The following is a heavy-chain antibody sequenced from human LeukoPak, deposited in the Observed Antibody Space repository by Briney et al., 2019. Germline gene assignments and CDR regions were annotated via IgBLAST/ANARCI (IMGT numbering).Heavy chain of an antibody. CDR3: ATDFTYYYDSVTYY. J-gene: IGHJ4*02. CDR2: IGPSGGST. CDR1: GFTFSSYA. Sequence: PGGTLRLSCAVSGFTFSSYAMSWVRQAPGQGLEWVSAIGPSGGSTYYADSVKGRFTISRDNSKNTLYLQMNSLRPEDTAVYYCATDFTYYYDSVTYYWGQGTLVTVSS. V-gene: IGHV3-23*01. D-gene: IGHD3-22*01.